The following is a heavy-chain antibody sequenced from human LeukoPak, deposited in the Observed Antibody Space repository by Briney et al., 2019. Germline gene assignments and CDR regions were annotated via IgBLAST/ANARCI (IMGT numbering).Heavy chain of an antibody. V-gene: IGHV4-34*01. CDR1: GGSFSGYY. CDR2: INHSGST. J-gene: IGHJ6*03. CDR3: ARARSPGYSYGFGYLGYMDV. D-gene: IGHD5-18*01. Sequence: PSETLSLTCAVYGGSFSGYYWSWIRQPPGKGLESIGEINHSGSTNYNPSLKSRVTISVDTSKNQFSLKLSSVTAADTAVYYCARARSPGYSYGFGYLGYMDVWGTGTTVTVSS.